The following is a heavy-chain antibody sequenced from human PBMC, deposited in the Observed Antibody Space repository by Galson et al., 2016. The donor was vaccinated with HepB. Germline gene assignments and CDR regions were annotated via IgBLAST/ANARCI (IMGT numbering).Heavy chain of an antibody. Sequence: SVKVSCQASGYTFTSYAIHWVRQAPGQRLEWMGWINVGNGNTKYSQKFQGRVTITRDTSASTAYMDLSSLRSEDTAVYYCARDLGWGDFDYWGQGTLVTVSS. J-gene: IGHJ4*02. V-gene: IGHV1-3*01. CDR3: ARDLGWGDFDY. D-gene: IGHD3-16*01. CDR1: GYTFTSYA. CDR2: INVGNGNT.